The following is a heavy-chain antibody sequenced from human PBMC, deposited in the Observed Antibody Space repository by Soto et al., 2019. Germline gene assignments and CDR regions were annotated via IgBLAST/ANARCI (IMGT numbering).Heavy chain of an antibody. V-gene: IGHV4-31*03. D-gene: IGHD2-2*01. J-gene: IGHJ6*02. Sequence: PLSLTCTDSGGCISSGGYSWSWIRQRPGKGREWIGYTYYSGSTYYNPSLKSRVTISVDTSKNQFSLKLSSVTAEDTAVYYCARDAVVVPAADHYYYGMDVWGQGTTVTVSS. CDR3: ARDAVVVPAADHYYYGMDV. CDR2: TYYSGST. CDR1: GGCISSGGYS.